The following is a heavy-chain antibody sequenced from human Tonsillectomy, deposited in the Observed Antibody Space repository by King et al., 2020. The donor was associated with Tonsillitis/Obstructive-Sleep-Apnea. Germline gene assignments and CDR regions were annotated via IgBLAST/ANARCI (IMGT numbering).Heavy chain of an antibody. CDR1: GFTFSNYW. D-gene: IGHD3-3*01. V-gene: IGHV3-7*03. CDR2: IKQDGSEK. CDR3: ARGNDCWSGYAYYYYYGMDV. J-gene: IGHJ6*02. Sequence: VQLVESGGGLVQPGGSLRLSCAASGFTFSNYWMSWVRQAPGKGLEWVANIKQDGSEKYYVDSVKGRFTISRDNAKNSLYLQMNSLRAEDTAVYYCARGNDCWSGYAYYYYYGMDVWGQGTTVTVSS.